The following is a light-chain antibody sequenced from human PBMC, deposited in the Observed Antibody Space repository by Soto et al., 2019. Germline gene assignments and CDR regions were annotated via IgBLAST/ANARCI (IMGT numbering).Light chain of an antibody. CDR1: QSVSGN. V-gene: IGKV3-15*01. CDR2: GAS. J-gene: IGKJ5*01. CDR3: QQYNNWPPIT. Sequence: EIVMTQSPATLSVSPGERATLSCRASQSVSGNLAWYQQKPGQAPRLLIYGASTRATAIPARFSGSGSGTEVPPTISSLQAEDFAVYYCQQYNNWPPITFGQGTRLEIK.